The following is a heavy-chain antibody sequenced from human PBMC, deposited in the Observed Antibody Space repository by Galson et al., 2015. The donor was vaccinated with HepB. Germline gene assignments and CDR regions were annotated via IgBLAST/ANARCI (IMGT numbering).Heavy chain of an antibody. V-gene: IGHV1-69*04. D-gene: IGHD4-17*01. Sequence: SVKVSCKASGGTFSSYAISWVRQAPGQGLEWMGRIIPILGIANYAQKFQGRVTITADKSTSTAYMELSSLRSEDTAVYYCAIYKDYGDYGDQYYFDYWGQGTLVTVSS. J-gene: IGHJ4*02. CDR2: IIPILGIA. CDR1: GGTFSSYA. CDR3: AIYKDYGDYGDQYYFDY.